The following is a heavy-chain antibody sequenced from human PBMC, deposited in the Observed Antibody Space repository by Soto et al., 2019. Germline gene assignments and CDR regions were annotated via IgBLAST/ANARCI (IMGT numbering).Heavy chain of an antibody. D-gene: IGHD1-1*01. Sequence: PGESLKISCKGSGYSFSNYWISWVRQMPGKGLEWMGRIDPSDSYTSYSPSFEGQVTMSADKSISTAYLQWSSLKASDTAMFYCARHGSDNKWYNIDYWGQGTLVTASS. V-gene: IGHV5-10-1*01. CDR3: ARHGSDNKWYNIDY. CDR1: GYSFSNYW. CDR2: IDPSDSYT. J-gene: IGHJ4*02.